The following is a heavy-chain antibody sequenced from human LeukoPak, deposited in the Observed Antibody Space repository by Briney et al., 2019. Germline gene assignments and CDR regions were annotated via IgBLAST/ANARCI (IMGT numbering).Heavy chain of an antibody. CDR1: GFTFSSYA. J-gene: IGHJ4*02. D-gene: IGHD3-22*01. V-gene: IGHV3-20*04. CDR2: INWNGGST. Sequence: GGSLRLSCAASGFTFSSYAMSWVRQAPGKGLEWVSGINWNGGSTGYADSVKGRFTISRDNAKNSLSLQMNSLRAEDTALYYCARGPNTYFYDISGYYYVNYFDHWGQGTLVTVSS. CDR3: ARGPNTYFYDISGYYYVNYFDH.